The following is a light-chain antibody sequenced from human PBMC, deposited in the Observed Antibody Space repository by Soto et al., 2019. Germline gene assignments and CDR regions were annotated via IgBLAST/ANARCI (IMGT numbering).Light chain of an antibody. CDR2: WAS. CDR1: QTVLYSSNNKNY. CDR3: QQYYNSPIT. V-gene: IGKV4-1*01. Sequence: DIVMTQYPDSLAVSLGERATVNCKASQTVLYSSNNKNYLAWYQQKPGQPPKLLIYWASTRKTGVPDRFSGSGSGSDFTLTITSLQAEDVAVYYCQQYYNSPITFGQGTRLEIK. J-gene: IGKJ5*01.